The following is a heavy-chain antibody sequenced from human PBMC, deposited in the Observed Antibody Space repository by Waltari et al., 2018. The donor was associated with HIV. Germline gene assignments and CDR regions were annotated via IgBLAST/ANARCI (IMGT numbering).Heavy chain of an antibody. CDR1: GFTLRAYA. CDR3: AKDAYGGHPKNWFDS. D-gene: IGHD3-10*01. CDR2: ISSDGSNQ. J-gene: IGHJ5*01. Sequence: QVQLVESGGGVVQPGKSLSLYCAASGFTLRAYAMNWVRQAPGKGLEWVTVISSDGSNQYYADSVKGRFTISRDNSKNTLSLQVNSLKTEDTAVYYCAKDAYGGHPKNWFDSWGQGTLVTVSS. V-gene: IGHV3-30*18.